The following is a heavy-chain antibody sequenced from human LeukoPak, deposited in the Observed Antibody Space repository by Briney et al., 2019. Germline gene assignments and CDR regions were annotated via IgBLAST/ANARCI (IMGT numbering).Heavy chain of an antibody. CDR3: TRGLDHSKTAY. D-gene: IGHD4-11*01. V-gene: IGHV4-34*01. J-gene: IGHJ4*02. CDR2: IHPSGST. CDR1: GESFIAYY. Sequence: KPSETLSLTCAVSGESFIAYYWSWIRQPPGKRLEWIGEIHPSGSTNYNPSLKSRVTISVDTSTNQVSLKLYSATAADTAIYYCTRGLDHSKTAYWGQGALVTVSS.